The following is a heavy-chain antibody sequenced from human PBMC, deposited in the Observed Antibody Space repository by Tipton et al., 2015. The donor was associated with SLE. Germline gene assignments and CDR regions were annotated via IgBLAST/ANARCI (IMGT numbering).Heavy chain of an antibody. CDR3: ARNGYNLGSGAFDI. J-gene: IGHJ3*02. V-gene: IGHV3-7*01. D-gene: IGHD5-24*01. CDR1: GFTFSSYW. CDR2: IKQDGSEK. Sequence: SLRLSCAASGFTFSSYWMSWVRQAPGKGLEWVANIKQDGSEKYYVDSVKGRFTISRDNAKNSLYLQMNSLRAEDTAVYYCARNGYNLGSGAFDIWGQGTMVTVSS.